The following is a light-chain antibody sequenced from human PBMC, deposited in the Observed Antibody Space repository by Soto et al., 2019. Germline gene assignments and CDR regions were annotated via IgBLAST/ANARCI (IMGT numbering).Light chain of an antibody. CDR2: DAS. CDR1: QSVRSS. CDR3: QQRSNWPPEVT. J-gene: IGKJ3*01. V-gene: IGKV3-11*01. Sequence: EIVLTQSPDTLSLSPGERATLSCRASQSVRSSLAWYQQKPGQAPRLLIYDASNRATGIPARFSGSGSGTDFTRTISSLEPEDVAVYYCQQRSNWPPEVTFGPGTKVDIK.